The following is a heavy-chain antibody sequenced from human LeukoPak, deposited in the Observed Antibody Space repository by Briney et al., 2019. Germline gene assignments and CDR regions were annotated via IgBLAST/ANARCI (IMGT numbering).Heavy chain of an antibody. CDR1: GFSIRSGSY. Sequence: SETLSLTCDVSGFSIRSGSYWGWIRQPPGKGLEWIGCMFHSGDTYHNPSLKSRVTISADTSKNQFSLKLTSVTAADTAVYYCAKVGAYGDYARHDYWGQGTLVTVSS. CDR3: AKVGAYGDYARHDY. CDR2: MFHSGDT. J-gene: IGHJ4*02. V-gene: IGHV4-38-2*01. D-gene: IGHD4-17*01.